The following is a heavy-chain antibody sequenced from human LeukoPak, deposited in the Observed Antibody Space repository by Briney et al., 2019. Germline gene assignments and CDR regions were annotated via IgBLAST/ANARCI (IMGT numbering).Heavy chain of an antibody. J-gene: IGHJ5*02. V-gene: IGHV3-23*01. D-gene: IGHD6-19*01. Sequence: AGGSLRLSCTASGFTFSSYAMSWVRQAPGKGLEWVSAIRGSGGNTYYADSVKGRFTISRDNSKNTLYLQMDSLRAEDTAIYYCANFERTVAGPYNWFDPWGQGTRVTVSS. CDR2: IRGSGGNT. CDR3: ANFERTVAGPYNWFDP. CDR1: GFTFSSYA.